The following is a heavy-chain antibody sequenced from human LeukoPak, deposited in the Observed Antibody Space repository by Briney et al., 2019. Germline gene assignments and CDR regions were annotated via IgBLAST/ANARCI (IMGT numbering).Heavy chain of an antibody. J-gene: IGHJ3*02. Sequence: GASVKVSCKASGYTFTSYGISWVRQAPGQGLEWMGWISAYNGNTYYAQKLQGRVTMTTDTSTSTVYLELRSLRSEDTAVYYCARELPRPPAYSSSARAFDIWGQGTMVTVSS. V-gene: IGHV1-18*01. CDR3: ARELPRPPAYSSSARAFDI. CDR1: GYTFTSYG. D-gene: IGHD6-13*01. CDR2: ISAYNGNT.